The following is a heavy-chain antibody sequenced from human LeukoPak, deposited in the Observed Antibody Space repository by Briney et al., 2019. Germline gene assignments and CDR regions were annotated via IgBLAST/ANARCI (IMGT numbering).Heavy chain of an antibody. D-gene: IGHD6-6*01. J-gene: IGHJ5*02. CDR2: IKPDGSAT. Sequence: GGSLRLTCAASGFSFSNFWMSWVRQAPGKGLEWVANIKPDGSATNYVDSVKGRFTISRDNAKNSLDLQMNSLRAEDTAVYYCARGGGSSSWGQGTLVTVSS. V-gene: IGHV3-7*01. CDR3: ARGGGSSS. CDR1: GFSFSNFW.